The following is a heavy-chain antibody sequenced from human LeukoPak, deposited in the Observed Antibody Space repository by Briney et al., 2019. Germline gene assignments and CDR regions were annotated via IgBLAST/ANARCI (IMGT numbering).Heavy chain of an antibody. CDR3: AKGNSYDSSGLPFDY. CDR1: GFNFRNNA. V-gene: IGHV3-9*01. Sequence: GGSLRLSCAASGFNFRNNAMAWVRQAPGKGLEWVSGISWDSGSVDSADSVKGRFTISRDNARNSLYLQMNSLRAEDTALYYCAKGNSYDSSGLPFDYWGQGTLVTVSS. CDR2: ISWDSGSV. D-gene: IGHD3-22*01. J-gene: IGHJ4*02.